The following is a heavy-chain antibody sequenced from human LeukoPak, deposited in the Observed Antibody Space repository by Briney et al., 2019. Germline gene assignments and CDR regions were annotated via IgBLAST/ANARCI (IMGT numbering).Heavy chain of an antibody. V-gene: IGHV4-59*01. Sequence: SETLSLTCTVSGGSISSYYWSWIRQPPGKGLEWIGCIYYSGSTNYNPSLKSRVTISVDTSKNQFSLKLSSVTAADTAVYYCARATETTVVGPIYAFDIWGQGTMVTVSS. CDR1: GGSISSYY. CDR3: ARATETTVVGPIYAFDI. D-gene: IGHD4-23*01. J-gene: IGHJ3*02. CDR2: IYYSGST.